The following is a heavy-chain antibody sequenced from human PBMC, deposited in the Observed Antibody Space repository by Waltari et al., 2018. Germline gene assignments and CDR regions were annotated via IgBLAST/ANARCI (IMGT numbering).Heavy chain of an antibody. J-gene: IGHJ4*02. Sequence: QVQVVQPGTEVKQPGASVTVSCQASGYRFTDTHLHRFRQTPGQGLAWLGWINPKNGATGYEQNFLGRVTMTRDTSINTVYMDLSGLRSDDTAVFYCARDPGPIVGAPDYWGQGTLVTVSS. V-gene: IGHV1-2*02. CDR3: ARDPGPIVGAPDY. CDR1: GYRFTDTH. CDR2: INPKNGAT. D-gene: IGHD2-21*01.